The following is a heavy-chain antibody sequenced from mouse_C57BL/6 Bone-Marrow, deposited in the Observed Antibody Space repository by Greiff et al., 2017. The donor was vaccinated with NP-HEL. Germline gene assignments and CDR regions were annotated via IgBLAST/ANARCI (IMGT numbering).Heavy chain of an antibody. V-gene: IGHV5-17*01. CDR1: GFTFSDYG. D-gene: IGHD1-1*01. J-gene: IGHJ4*01. Sequence: EVKLMESGGGLVKPGGSLKLSCAASGFTFSDYGMHWVRQAPEKGLEWVAYISSGSSTIYYADTVKGRFTISRDNAKNTLFLQITSLSSENTAMYYCASPHYYGSIYAMDYWGQGTSVTVCS. CDR3: ASPHYYGSIYAMDY. CDR2: ISSGSSTI.